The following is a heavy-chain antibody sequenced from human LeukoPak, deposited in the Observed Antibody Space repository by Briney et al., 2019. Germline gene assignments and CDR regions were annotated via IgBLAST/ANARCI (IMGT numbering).Heavy chain of an antibody. D-gene: IGHD2-15*01. Sequence: PGGSLRLSCAASGFTFSSYAMSWVRQAPGEGLEWVSAISGSGGSTYYADSVKGRFTISRDNSKTTLYLQMNSLRAEDTAVYYCAKDSDVVVVAGGDFDYWGQGTLVTVSS. J-gene: IGHJ4*02. CDR1: GFTFSSYA. CDR3: AKDSDVVVVAGGDFDY. V-gene: IGHV3-23*01. CDR2: ISGSGGST.